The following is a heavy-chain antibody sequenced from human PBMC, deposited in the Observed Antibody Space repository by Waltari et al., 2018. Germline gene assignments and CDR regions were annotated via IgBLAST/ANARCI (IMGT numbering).Heavy chain of an antibody. CDR1: GTIFIDSS. CDR3: ARAYSGGWSPPGY. J-gene: IGHJ4*02. Sequence: EVQLVASGRGLVQPGVSLRLSCGASGTIFIDSSMNWVRQAPGKGLEWVSYMSTTSGAIFYADSVKGRFTISRDNAKNSLYLQMHSLRPEDTAVYYCARAYSGGWSPPGYWGQGTLVTVSS. V-gene: IGHV3-48*01. CDR2: MSTTSGAI. D-gene: IGHD6-19*01.